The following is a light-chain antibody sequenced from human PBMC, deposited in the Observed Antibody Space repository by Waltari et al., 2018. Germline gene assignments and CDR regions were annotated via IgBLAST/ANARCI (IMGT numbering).Light chain of an antibody. CDR3: ATWDDSLSGYV. Sequence: QSVLTQPPSASGTPGQRVPISCSGSSSNIGGNYVFWFHQLPGTAPKVLIYKDSQWPSGVPDRFSGSKSGTSASLAISGLRSEDEADYYCATWDDSLSGYVFGSGTKVTVL. CDR1: SSNIGGNY. J-gene: IGLJ1*01. V-gene: IGLV1-47*01. CDR2: KDS.